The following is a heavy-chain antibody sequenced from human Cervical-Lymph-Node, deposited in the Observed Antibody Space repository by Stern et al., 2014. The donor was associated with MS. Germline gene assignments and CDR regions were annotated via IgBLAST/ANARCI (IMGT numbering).Heavy chain of an antibody. CDR3: TTAPSFYYDSRGYYGLDDFDY. Sequence: EVQLVESGGGLVKPGGSLRLSCAASGFTFSNAWMRWVRQAPGKGLEGVGRIKSKTDGGTTDYAAPVKGRFTISRDDSKNTLYLQMISLKTEDTAVYYCTTAPSFYYDSRGYYGLDDFDYWGQGTLVTVSS. CDR1: GFTFSNAW. D-gene: IGHD3-22*01. J-gene: IGHJ4*02. V-gene: IGHV3-15*01. CDR2: IKSKTDGGTT.